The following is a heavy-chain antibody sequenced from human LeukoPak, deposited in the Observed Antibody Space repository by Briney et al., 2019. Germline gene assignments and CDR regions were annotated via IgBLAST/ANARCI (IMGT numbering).Heavy chain of an antibody. CDR3: ARGLVRGVIIPFDY. J-gene: IGHJ4*02. D-gene: IGHD3-10*01. CDR1: GGTFSSYA. CDR2: IIPIFGTA. V-gene: IGHV1-69*13. Sequence: ASVKVSCKASGGTFSSYAISWVRQAPGQGLEWMGGIIPIFGTANYAQKFQGRVTITADESTSTAYVELSSLRSEDTAVYYCARGLVRGVIIPFDYWGQGTLVTVSS.